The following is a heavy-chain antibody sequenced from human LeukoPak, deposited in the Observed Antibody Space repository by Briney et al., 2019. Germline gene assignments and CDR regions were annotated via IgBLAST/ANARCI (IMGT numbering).Heavy chain of an antibody. CDR2: IYTTENT. CDR1: GDSINSGTYY. CDR3: ARQSQVTTVRGSNWFDP. V-gene: IGHV4-61*02. D-gene: IGHD3-10*01. Sequence: SQTLSLTCTVSGDSINSGTYYWSWIRQPAGKGLEWIGRIYTTENTNYNPSLKSRVTMSLDTSKNQFSLKLSSVTAADTAVYYCARQSQVTTVRGSNWFDPWGQGTLVTVSS. J-gene: IGHJ5*02.